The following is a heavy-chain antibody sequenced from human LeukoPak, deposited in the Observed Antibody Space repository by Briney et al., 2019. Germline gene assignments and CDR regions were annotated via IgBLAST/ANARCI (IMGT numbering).Heavy chain of an antibody. D-gene: IGHD3-3*01. J-gene: IGHJ4*02. CDR3: ARWYYDFWSGYYTGDDY. CDR1: GYSISSGYY. CDR2: IYYSGST. Sequence: SETLSLTCTVSGYSISSGYYWGWIRQPPGKGLEWIGSIYYSGSTYYNPSLKSRVTISVDTSKNQFSLKLSSVTAADTAVYYCARWYYDFWSGYYTGDDYWGQGTLVTVSS. V-gene: IGHV4-38-2*02.